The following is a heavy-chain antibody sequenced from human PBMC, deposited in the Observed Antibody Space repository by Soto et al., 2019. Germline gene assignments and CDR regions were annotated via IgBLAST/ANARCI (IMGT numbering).Heavy chain of an antibody. D-gene: IGHD2-15*01. Sequence: SETLSLTCTVSGGSISSSSYYWGWIRQPPGKGLEWIGSIYYAGNTYYTPSLKSRVTISVDTSKNQFSLKLSSVTAADTAVYYCAREGGRYCSGGSCQVDYWGQGTLVTVS. CDR2: IYYAGNT. CDR1: GGSISSSSYY. V-gene: IGHV4-39*02. CDR3: AREGGRYCSGGSCQVDY. J-gene: IGHJ4*02.